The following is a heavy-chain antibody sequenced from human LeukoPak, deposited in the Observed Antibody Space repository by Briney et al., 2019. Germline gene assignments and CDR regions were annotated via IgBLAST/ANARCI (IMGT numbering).Heavy chain of an antibody. Sequence: GASVKVSCKASGYTFTGYYMHWVRQAPGQGLEWMGRINPNSGGTNYAQKFQGRVTMTGDTSISTAYMELSRLRSDDTAVYYCARAGDSSGYYYGAFDIWGQGTMVTVSS. CDR3: ARAGDSSGYYYGAFDI. J-gene: IGHJ3*02. CDR1: GYTFTGYY. D-gene: IGHD3-22*01. CDR2: INPNSGGT. V-gene: IGHV1-2*06.